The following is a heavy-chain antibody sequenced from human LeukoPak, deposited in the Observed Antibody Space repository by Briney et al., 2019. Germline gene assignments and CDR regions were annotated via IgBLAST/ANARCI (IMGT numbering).Heavy chain of an antibody. CDR3: AKGPLSGYSPDY. D-gene: IGHD3-3*01. CDR1: GFTFTSQA. Sequence: GGSLRLSCAASGFTFTSQAMCWVRQAPGKGLEWVSAISGGGGSTYYADSVKGRFTISRDNSKNTVYLQVNSLRVEDTAVYYCAKGPLSGYSPDYWGQGTLVTVSS. J-gene: IGHJ4*02. V-gene: IGHV3-23*01. CDR2: ISGGGGST.